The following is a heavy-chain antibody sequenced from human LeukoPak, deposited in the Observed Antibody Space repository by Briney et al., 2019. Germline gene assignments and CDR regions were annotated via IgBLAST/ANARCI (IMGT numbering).Heavy chain of an antibody. Sequence: SETLSLTCTVSGGSISSGSYYWSWIRQPAGKGLEWIGRIYTSGSTNYNPSLKSRVTISVDTSKNQFSLKLSSVTAADTAVYYCARVSNFWSGYSTYYYMDVWGKGTTVTVSS. CDR3: ARVSNFWSGYSTYYYMDV. CDR1: GGSISSGSYY. D-gene: IGHD3-3*01. J-gene: IGHJ6*03. CDR2: IYTSGST. V-gene: IGHV4-61*02.